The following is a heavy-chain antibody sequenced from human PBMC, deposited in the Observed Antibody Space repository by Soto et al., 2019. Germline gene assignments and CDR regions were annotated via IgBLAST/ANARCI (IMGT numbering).Heavy chain of an antibody. V-gene: IGHV5-10-1*01. CDR3: ARRYCGSTSCPSNYYAMDV. CDR2: IDPSDAYT. CDR1: GYSFSSYW. D-gene: IGHD2-2*01. Sequence: GESLKISCKGFGYSFSSYWISWVRQMPGKGLEWMGRIDPSDAYTNYSPSFQGHVTISTDKSISTAYLQWSSLRASDTAMYYCARRYCGSTSCPSNYYAMDVWGQGTTVTVSS. J-gene: IGHJ6*02.